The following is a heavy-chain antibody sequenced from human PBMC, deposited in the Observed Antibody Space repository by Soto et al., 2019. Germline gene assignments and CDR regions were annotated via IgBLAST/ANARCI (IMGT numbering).Heavy chain of an antibody. CDR1: GGSISRGGYY. Sequence: SETLSLTCTVSGGSISRGGYYWSWIRQHQGKGLEWIGYIYYSGSTYYNPSLKSRVTISVDTSKNQFSLKLSSVTAADTAVYYCARFSRCSGSYLNWYSPWGQGTLVT. V-gene: IGHV4-31*03. CDR2: IYYSGST. CDR3: ARFSRCSGSYLNWYSP. D-gene: IGHD3-10*02. J-gene: IGHJ5*02.